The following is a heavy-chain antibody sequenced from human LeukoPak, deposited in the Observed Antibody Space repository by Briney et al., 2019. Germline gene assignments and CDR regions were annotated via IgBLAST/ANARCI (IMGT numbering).Heavy chain of an antibody. CDR1: GYSFTSDW. J-gene: IGHJ5*02. CDR3: ARFSVGWFDP. CDR2: IYFGDSDT. Sequence: GESLKISCKGSGYSFTSDWIGWVRQMPGKGLEWMGSIYFGDSDTRYSPSFQGQATISADKSISTAYLQWSSLKASGTAMYYCARFSVGWFDPWGQGTLVTVSS. V-gene: IGHV5-51*01. D-gene: IGHD3-3*01.